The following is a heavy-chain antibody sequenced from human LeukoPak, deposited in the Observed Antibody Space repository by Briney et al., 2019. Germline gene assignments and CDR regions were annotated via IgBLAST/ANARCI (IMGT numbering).Heavy chain of an antibody. CDR1: GGSISSYY. CDR2: IYYTGST. CDR3: ARHGDGDGFEYFLH. D-gene: IGHD2-21*01. Sequence: PSETLSLTCTVSGGSISSYYWSWIRQPPGKGLEWIGYIYYTGSTNYNPSLKSRVTISVDTSKNQFSLRVNSVTAADTAVYYCARHGDGDGFEYFLHWGQGTLVTVSS. J-gene: IGHJ1*01. V-gene: IGHV4-59*08.